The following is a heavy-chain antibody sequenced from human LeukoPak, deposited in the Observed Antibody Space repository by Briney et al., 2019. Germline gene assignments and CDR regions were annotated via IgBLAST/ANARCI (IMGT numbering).Heavy chain of an antibody. CDR3: ARHLGQYYYYYGMDV. D-gene: IGHD3-16*01. J-gene: IGHJ6*02. CDR1: GYTFTRSW. CDR2: IYPGDSDT. V-gene: IGHV5-51*01. Sequence: GESLKISCQASGYTFTRSWIGWVRQVPGKGLEWMGIIYPGDSDTRYSPSFQGQVTISADKSISTAYLQWSSLKASDTAMYYCARHLGQYYYYYGMDVWGQGTTVTVSS.